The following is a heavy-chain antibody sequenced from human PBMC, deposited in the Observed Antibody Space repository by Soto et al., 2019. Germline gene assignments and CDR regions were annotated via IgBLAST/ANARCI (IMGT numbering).Heavy chain of an antibody. D-gene: IGHD3-16*01. V-gene: IGHV5-51*01. J-gene: IGHJ3*02. CDR3: ARPTLPLGGAHDGNDAFDI. Sequence: GESLKISCKASGYSFSFYWIGWVRQMPGKGLEWMAIMYPDDSDIRYSPSFEAHVTISADKSTSTAFLQWSSLKASDTAMYYCARPTLPLGGAHDGNDAFDIWGQGTMVTVSS. CDR1: GYSFSFYW. CDR2: MYPDDSDI.